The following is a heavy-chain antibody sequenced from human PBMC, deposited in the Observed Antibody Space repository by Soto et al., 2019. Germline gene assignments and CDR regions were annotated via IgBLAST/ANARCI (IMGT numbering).Heavy chain of an antibody. Sequence: SETLSLTCTVSGGSISSYYWSWIRQPPGKGLEWIGYIYYSGSTNYNPSLKSRVTISVDTSKNQFSLKLSSVTAADTAVYYCARHSECLRSYYFDYWGQGTLVTVST. CDR2: IYYSGST. CDR3: ARHSECLRSYYFDY. J-gene: IGHJ4*02. V-gene: IGHV4-59*08. CDR1: GGSISSYY. D-gene: IGHD5-12*01.